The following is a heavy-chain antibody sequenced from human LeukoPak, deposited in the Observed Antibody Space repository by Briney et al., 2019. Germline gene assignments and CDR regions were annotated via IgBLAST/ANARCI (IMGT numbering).Heavy chain of an antibody. CDR3: ARLYNWNYVDY. D-gene: IGHD1-20*01. CDR1: GFTFSSNA. V-gene: IGHV3-30-3*01. Sequence: GRSLRLSCAASGFTFSSNAMHWVRQAPGKGLEWVAVISYDGSNKYYADSVKGRFTISRDNSKNTLYLQMNSLRAEDTAVYYCARLYNWNYVDYWGQGTLVTVSS. J-gene: IGHJ4*02. CDR2: ISYDGSNK.